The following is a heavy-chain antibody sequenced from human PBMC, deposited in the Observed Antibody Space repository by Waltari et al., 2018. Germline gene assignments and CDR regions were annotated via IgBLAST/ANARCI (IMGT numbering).Heavy chain of an antibody. D-gene: IGHD6-6*01. Sequence: QVQLVESGGGVVQPGRSLRRSCAASGLTFGSYGMHGVCQAPGKGLEWVAVLSYDGSNEYYADSVKGRFTTSRDNSKNTLSLQMNSLRAEDTAVYYCAKDSVAGRRGYYDYYGMDVWGQGTTVTVSS. CDR3: AKDSVAGRRGYYDYYGMDV. J-gene: IGHJ6*02. V-gene: IGHV3-30*18. CDR2: LSYDGSNE. CDR1: GLTFGSYG.